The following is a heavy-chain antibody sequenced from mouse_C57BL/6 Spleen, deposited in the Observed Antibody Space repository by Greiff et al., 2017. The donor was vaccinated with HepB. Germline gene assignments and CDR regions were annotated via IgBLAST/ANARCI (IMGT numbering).Heavy chain of an antibody. Sequence: QVQLQQSGPGLVQPSQSLSITCTVSGFSLTSYGVHWVHQSPGKGLEWLGVIWSGGSTDYNAAFISRLSISKDNSKSQVFFKMNSLQADDTAIYYCARKNWDWYFDVWGTGTTVTVSS. CDR2: IWSGGST. CDR1: GFSLTSYG. J-gene: IGHJ1*03. CDR3: ARKNWDWYFDV. V-gene: IGHV2-2*01. D-gene: IGHD4-1*01.